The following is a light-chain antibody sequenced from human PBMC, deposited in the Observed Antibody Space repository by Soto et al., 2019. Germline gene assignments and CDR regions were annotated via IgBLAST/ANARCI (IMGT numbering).Light chain of an antibody. Sequence: EIVLTQSPGTLSLSPGERATLSCRASPSVSSSYLAWYQQKPGQAPRLLIYGASSRATGIPDRFSGSGSGTDFTLTISRLEPEDFAVYYCQQYGRSPSTFGGGTKVEIK. J-gene: IGKJ4*01. CDR2: GAS. V-gene: IGKV3-20*01. CDR1: PSVSSSY. CDR3: QQYGRSPST.